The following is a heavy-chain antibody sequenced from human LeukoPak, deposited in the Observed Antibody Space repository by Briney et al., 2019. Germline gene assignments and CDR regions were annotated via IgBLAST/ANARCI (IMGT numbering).Heavy chain of an antibody. Sequence: PSETLPLTCTVSGGAIISDNFYWGWVRQPPGKGLEWVGSINYSGTTYYNPSLRSRVSISVDTSRTQFFLRLNSVTAADTAVYYCGRLFDSWGQGILVTVSS. CDR1: GGAIISDNFY. J-gene: IGHJ4*02. V-gene: IGHV4-39*01. CDR2: INYSGTT. CDR3: GRLFDS.